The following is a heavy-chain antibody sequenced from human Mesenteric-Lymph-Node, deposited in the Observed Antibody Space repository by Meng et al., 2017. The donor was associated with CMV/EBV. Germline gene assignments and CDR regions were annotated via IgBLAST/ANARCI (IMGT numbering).Heavy chain of an antibody. CDR3: ARTLGFHNFGDYGF. CDR1: AYTFTAYY. V-gene: IGHV1-2*02. D-gene: IGHD4-17*01. CDR2: ILPNTGGT. J-gene: IGHJ4*02. Sequence: SAYTFTAYYMHWVRQAPGQGLEWMGWILPNTGGTNYAEKFQGRVTMTRDTSISTVFMELSRLTSDDTAIYYCARTLGFHNFGDYGFWGQGTPVTVSS.